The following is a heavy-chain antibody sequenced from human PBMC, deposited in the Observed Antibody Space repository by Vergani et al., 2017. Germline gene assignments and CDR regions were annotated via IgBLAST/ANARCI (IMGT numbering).Heavy chain of an antibody. CDR2: IYFSGST. V-gene: IGHV4-39*01. CDR1: GGSISSSSYY. CDR3: ARSSWDWLHYFDY. Sequence: QLQLQESGPGLVKPSETLSLTCTVSGGSISSSSYYWGWIRQPPGKGLEWIGSIYFSGSTYYNPSLRSRVTISVDTSKNQFSLRLNSVTAADTAVYYCARSSWDWLHYFDYWGQGTLVTVSS. D-gene: IGHD5-24*01. J-gene: IGHJ4*02.